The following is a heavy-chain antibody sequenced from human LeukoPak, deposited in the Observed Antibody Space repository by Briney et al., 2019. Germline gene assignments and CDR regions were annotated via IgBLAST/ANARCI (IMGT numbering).Heavy chain of an antibody. CDR2: ISSSGSTK. CDR1: GFTFSTYN. J-gene: IGHJ4*02. V-gene: IGHV3-48*02. Sequence: GGSLRLSCAASGFTFSTYNMNWVRQARGKGLEWVSYISSSGSTKYYADSVKGRFTISRDNVKNSLFLQMNSLSDEDTAVYYCARDFLTGYFDYWGQGTLVTVSS. D-gene: IGHD3-9*01. CDR3: ARDFLTGYFDY.